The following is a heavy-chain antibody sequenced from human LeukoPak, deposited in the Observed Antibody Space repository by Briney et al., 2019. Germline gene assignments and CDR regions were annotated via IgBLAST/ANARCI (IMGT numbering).Heavy chain of an antibody. CDR1: GFTLSPYV. Sequence: GTSLRLSCAASGFTLSPYVMHWVRQAPGKGLEWMSAISYDGGNEYYTDSVKGRFTISRDNAKNSLYLQMNSLRAEDTAVYYCARDLGGIAVAGRFGYWGQGTLVTVSS. D-gene: IGHD6-19*01. CDR2: ISYDGGNE. CDR3: ARDLGGIAVAGRFGY. V-gene: IGHV3-30*03. J-gene: IGHJ4*02.